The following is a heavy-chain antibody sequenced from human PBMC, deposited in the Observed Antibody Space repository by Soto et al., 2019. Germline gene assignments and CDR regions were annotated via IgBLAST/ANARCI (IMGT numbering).Heavy chain of an antibody. CDR1: GGTFSSYA. D-gene: IGHD2-2*01. Sequence: QVQLVQSGAEVKKPGSSVKVSCKASGGTFSSYAISWVRQAPGQGLEWMGGIIPIFGTANYAQKFQGRVTITAEESTSTAYMELSSMRSEDTAVYYCARDRNCSSTSCYRPPYYYGMDVWGQGTTVTVSS. CDR3: ARDRNCSSTSCYRPPYYYGMDV. CDR2: IIPIFGTA. V-gene: IGHV1-69*01. J-gene: IGHJ6*02.